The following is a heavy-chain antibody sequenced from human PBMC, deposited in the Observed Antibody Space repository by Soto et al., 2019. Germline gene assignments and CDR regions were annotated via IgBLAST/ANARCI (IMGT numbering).Heavy chain of an antibody. V-gene: IGHV3-48*01. D-gene: IGHD3-10*01. CDR1: GFTFSDHA. CDR2: ITHSSDTI. J-gene: IGHJ4*02. CDR3: ARYGSRSDYMNPFDY. Sequence: GGSLRLSCVASGFTFSDHAMNWVRQAPGKGLEWVSYITHSSDTIYYSDSVKGRFTISRDNAKNSLYLRMNSLRPEDTAVYYCARYGSRSDYMNPFDYWGQGPLVTVSS.